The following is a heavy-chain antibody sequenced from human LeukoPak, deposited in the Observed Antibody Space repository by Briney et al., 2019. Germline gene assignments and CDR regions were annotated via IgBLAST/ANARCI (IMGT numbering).Heavy chain of an antibody. CDR1: GFTFSSYE. V-gene: IGHV3-48*03. CDR3: AKIVGATSIQDY. CDR2: ISTSGNTR. D-gene: IGHD1-26*01. J-gene: IGHJ4*02. Sequence: GGSLRLSCAASGFTFSSYEMNWVRQTPGKGLEWVSYISTSGNTRYYADSVKGRFTISRDNFKNTLYLQMNSLRAEDTALYYCAKIVGATSIQDYWGQGTLVTVSS.